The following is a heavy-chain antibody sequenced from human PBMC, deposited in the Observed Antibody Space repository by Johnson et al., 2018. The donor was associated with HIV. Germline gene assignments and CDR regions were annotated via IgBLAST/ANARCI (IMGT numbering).Heavy chain of an antibody. V-gene: IGHV3-30*02. D-gene: IGHD3-9*01. J-gene: IGHJ3*02. Sequence: QVQLVESGGGVVQPGGSLRLSCAASGFTFSSYGMHWVRQAPGKGLEWVAFIRYDGSNKYYADSVKGRFTISRDNSKNTLYLQMNSLRVEDTAVYYCAKDIRLVSAYYDILSGTSFDAFVIWGQGTMVTVSS. CDR2: IRYDGSNK. CDR1: GFTFSSYG. CDR3: AKDIRLVSAYYDILSGTSFDAFVI.